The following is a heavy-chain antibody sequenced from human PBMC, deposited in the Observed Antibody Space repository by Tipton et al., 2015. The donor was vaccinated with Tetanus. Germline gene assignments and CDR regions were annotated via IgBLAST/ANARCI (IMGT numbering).Heavy chain of an antibody. J-gene: IGHJ3*02. CDR3: ARDRQQRFRDGGYAFDI. CDR2: TYYRSKWYN. V-gene: IGHV6-1*01. Sequence: PGLVKPSQTLSLTCAISGDSVSSNSAAWNWIRQSPSRGLEWLGRTYYRSKWYNDYAVSLKSRITINPDTSKNQFSLQLNSVTPEDAAEYYCARDRQQRFRDGGYAFDIGGHGTMVAVSS. CDR1: GDSVSSNSAA. D-gene: IGHD6-13*01.